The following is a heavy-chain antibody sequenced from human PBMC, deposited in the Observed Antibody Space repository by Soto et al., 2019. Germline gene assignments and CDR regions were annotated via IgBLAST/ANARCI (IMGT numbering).Heavy chain of an antibody. V-gene: IGHV3-9*01. CDR1: GFTFDDYA. D-gene: IGHD3-22*01. CDR3: AGGGSIVVATRRLMDV. CDR2: ISWNSGSI. Sequence: GGSLRLSCAASGFTFDDYAMHWVRQAPGKGLEWVSGISWNSGSIGYADSVKGRFTISRDNAKNSLYLQMNSLRAEDTALYYCAGGGSIVVATRRLMDVWGKGTTVTVSS. J-gene: IGHJ6*03.